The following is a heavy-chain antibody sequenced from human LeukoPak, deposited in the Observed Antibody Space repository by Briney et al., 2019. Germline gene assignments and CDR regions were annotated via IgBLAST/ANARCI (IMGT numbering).Heavy chain of an antibody. V-gene: IGHV4-4*09. CDR1: GGSISSYY. CDR2: IYTSGSN. D-gene: IGHD3-22*01. CDR3: ARHRGSYYDRGAFDI. J-gene: IGHJ3*02. Sequence: SETLSLTCTVSGGSISSYYWSWIRQPPGKGLEWIGYIYTSGSNNYNPSLKSRVTISVDTSKNQFSLKLSSVTAADTAVYYCARHRGSYYDRGAFDIWGQGTMVTVSS.